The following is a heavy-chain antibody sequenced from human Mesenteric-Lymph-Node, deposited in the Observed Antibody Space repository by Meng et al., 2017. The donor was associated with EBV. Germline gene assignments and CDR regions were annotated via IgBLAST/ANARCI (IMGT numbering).Heavy chain of an antibody. CDR3: ATGGILGGFGT. D-gene: IGHD3-16*01. V-gene: IGHV4-61*01. Sequence: QGQLLESGPGLRRPWDPLSLPCNVSVATVTGSTYWWTWIRQPPGKGLEWSGYIYYSGRNNYSPFLKSRVTISVDTSKNQFSLKLTPVTAADTALYYCATGGILGGFGTWGQGALVTVSS. CDR2: IYYSGRN. CDR1: VATVTGSTYW. J-gene: IGHJ5*02.